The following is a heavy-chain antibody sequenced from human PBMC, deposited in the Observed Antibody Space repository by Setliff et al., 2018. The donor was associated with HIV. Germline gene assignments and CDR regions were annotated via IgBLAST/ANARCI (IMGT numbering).Heavy chain of an antibody. V-gene: IGHV4-39*01. D-gene: IGHD6-19*01. CDR2: IYHTGST. CDR3: ARLRREEQWLVRGWFDP. J-gene: IGHJ5*02. CDR1: GGSINSTSYY. Sequence: SETLSLTCTVSGGSINSTSYYWGWIRQPPGNGLEWIGSIYHTGSTYYKPSLKSRVTISVDTSKNQFSLKLSSVTAADTAVYYCARLRREEQWLVRGWFDPWGQGTLVTVSS.